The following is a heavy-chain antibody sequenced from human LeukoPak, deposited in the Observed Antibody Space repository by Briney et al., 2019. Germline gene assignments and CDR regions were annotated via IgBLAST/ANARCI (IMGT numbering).Heavy chain of an antibody. D-gene: IGHD3-22*01. Sequence: GASVKVSCKASGYTFTGYYMHWVRQAPGQGLEWMGWINPNSGGTNYAQKFQGWVTMTRDTSISTAYMELSRLRSDDTAVYYCARTGITMIVGPEDFAFDIWGQGTMVTVSS. CDR3: ARTGITMIVGPEDFAFDI. CDR2: INPNSGGT. J-gene: IGHJ3*02. CDR1: GYTFTGYY. V-gene: IGHV1-2*04.